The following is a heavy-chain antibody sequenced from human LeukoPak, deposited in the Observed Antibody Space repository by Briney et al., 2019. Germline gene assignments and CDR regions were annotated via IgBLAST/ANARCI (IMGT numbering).Heavy chain of an antibody. CDR2: IYHSGST. J-gene: IGHJ4*02. CDR1: GYSISSGYY. V-gene: IGHV4-38-2*01. Sequence: SETLSLTCAVSGYSISSGYYWGWIRQPPGKGLEWIGSIYHSGSTYYNPSLKSRVTISVDTSKNQFSLKLSSVTAADTAMYYCARRPRNYYDSSGYYFDYWGQGTLVTVSS. D-gene: IGHD3-22*01. CDR3: ARRPRNYYDSSGYYFDY.